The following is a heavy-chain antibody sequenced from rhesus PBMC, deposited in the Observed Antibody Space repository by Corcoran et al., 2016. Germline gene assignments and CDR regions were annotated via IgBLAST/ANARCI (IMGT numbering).Heavy chain of an antibody. Sequence: QLQLQESGPGLVKPSETLSLTCAVSGGSISSNYWSWIRQPPGKGLEWSGRISGSGGSTDYNPSYKSRVTISADSSKNQCALKLCSVSAADTAVYYCARDQHRWIAVVNFDYWGQGVLVTVSS. CDR3: ARDQHRWIAVVNFDY. V-gene: IGHV4-173*01. D-gene: IGHD3-16*01. J-gene: IGHJ4*01. CDR1: GGSISSNY. CDR2: ISGSGGST.